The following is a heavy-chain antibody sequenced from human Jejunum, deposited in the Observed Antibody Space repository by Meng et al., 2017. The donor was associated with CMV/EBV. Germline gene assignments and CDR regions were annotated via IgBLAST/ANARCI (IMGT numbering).Heavy chain of an antibody. CDR3: AYSSSWAHFDY. D-gene: IGHD6-13*01. CDR2: IYSDGTT. J-gene: IGHJ4*02. CDR1: GFTVSSNS. Sequence: SCVASGFTVSSNSMSWIRQAPEKGLGWVSIIYSDGTTYYADSVKGRFTISRDKSKNTLDLQMNSLRAEDMAVYYCAYSSSWAHFDYWGQGTLVTVSS. V-gene: IGHV3-53*01.